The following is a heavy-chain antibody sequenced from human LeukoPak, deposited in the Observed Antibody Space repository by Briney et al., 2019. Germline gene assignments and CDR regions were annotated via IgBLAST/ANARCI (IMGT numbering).Heavy chain of an antibody. V-gene: IGHV4-4*02. J-gene: IGHJ5*02. Sequence: KPSETLSLTCAVSGGSISSSNWGSWVRPPPGKGVEWIGEIYHGGSTNYNPSLKSRVTISVDKSKNQFSLNLTSVTAADTAVYYCARDLVSGSYPYNWFDPWGQGTLVTVSS. CDR1: GGSISSSNW. CDR2: IYHGGST. D-gene: IGHD3-10*01. CDR3: ARDLVSGSYPYNWFDP.